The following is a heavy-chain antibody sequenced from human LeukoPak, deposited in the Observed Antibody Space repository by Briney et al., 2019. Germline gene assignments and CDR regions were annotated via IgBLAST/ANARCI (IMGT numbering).Heavy chain of an antibody. V-gene: IGHV3-23*01. CDR1: GFTFSSYA. J-gene: IGHJ3*02. D-gene: IGHD1-26*01. Sequence: GGSLRLSCAASGFTFSSYAMSWVRQAPGKGLEWVSTITGSGRSTYYADSVKGRFTISRDNSKNTLYLQMNSLRAEDTAVYYCARDPRPYSGSGLHFDIWGQGTLVTVSS. CDR2: ITGSGRST. CDR3: ARDPRPYSGSGLHFDI.